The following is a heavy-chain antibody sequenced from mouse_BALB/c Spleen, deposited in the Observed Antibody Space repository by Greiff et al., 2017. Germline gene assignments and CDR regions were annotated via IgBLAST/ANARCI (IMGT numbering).Heavy chain of an antibody. CDR3: TSYYRYGAWFAY. D-gene: IGHD2-14*01. V-gene: IGHV1S81*02. J-gene: IGHJ3*01. CDR1: GYTFTSYY. CDR2: INPSNGGT. Sequence: QVHVKQPGAELVKPGASVKLSCKASGYTFTSYYMYWVKQRPGQGLEWIGGINPSNGGTNFNEKFKSKATLTVDKSSSTAYMQLSSLTSEDSAVYYCTSYYRYGAWFAYWGQGTLVTVSA.